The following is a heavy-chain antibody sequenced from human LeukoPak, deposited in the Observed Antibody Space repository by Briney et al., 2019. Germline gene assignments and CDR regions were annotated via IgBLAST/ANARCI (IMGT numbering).Heavy chain of an antibody. J-gene: IGHJ4*02. CDR3: ARVPGPYTTSRFDY. D-gene: IGHD2-2*02. CDR2: IDPDSGGT. CDR1: GYTFTGYY. Sequence: ASVKVSCKTSGYTFTGYYLHWVRQAPGQGLEWMGRIDPDSGGTHYAQKFQVRVTVTRDTSITAVYMELSGLTSDDTAVYYCARVPGPYTTSRFDYWGQGTLVTVSS. V-gene: IGHV1-2*02.